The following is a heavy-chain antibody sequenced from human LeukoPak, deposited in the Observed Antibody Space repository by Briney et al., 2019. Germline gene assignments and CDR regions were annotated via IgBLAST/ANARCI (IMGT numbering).Heavy chain of an antibody. Sequence: GGSLRLSCAASGFTFSSYSMNWVRQAPGKGLEWVAVISYDGSNKYYADSAKGRFTISRDNSKNTLYLQMNSLRAEDTAVYYCAKDRAAYLDYWGQGTLVTVSS. V-gene: IGHV3-30*18. D-gene: IGHD6-13*01. CDR1: GFTFSSYS. J-gene: IGHJ4*02. CDR2: ISYDGSNK. CDR3: AKDRAAYLDY.